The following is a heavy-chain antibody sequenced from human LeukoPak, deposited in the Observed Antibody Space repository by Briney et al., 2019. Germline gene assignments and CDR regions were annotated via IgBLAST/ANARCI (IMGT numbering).Heavy chain of an antibody. D-gene: IGHD2-8*01. Sequence: SETLSLTCAVYGGSFSGYYWSWIRQPPGKGLEWIGEINHSGSTNYNPSLKSRVTISVDTSKNQFSLKLSSVTAADTAVYYCARVAILYSLGCWGQGTLVTVSS. CDR3: ARVAILYSLGC. CDR1: GGSFSGYY. CDR2: INHSGST. J-gene: IGHJ4*02. V-gene: IGHV4-34*01.